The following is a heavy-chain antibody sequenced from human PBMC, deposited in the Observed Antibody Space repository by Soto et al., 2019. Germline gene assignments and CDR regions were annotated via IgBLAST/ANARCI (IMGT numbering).Heavy chain of an antibody. Sequence: ASVKVSCKASGYTFTSYGISWVRQAPGQGLEWMGWISAYNGNTNYAQKLQGRVTMTRDTSTSTAYMELSSLRSEDTAVYYCARGLRVGIMSAYCMDVWGKGTTVTVSS. J-gene: IGHJ6*03. D-gene: IGHD3-3*01. V-gene: IGHV1-18*01. CDR2: ISAYNGNT. CDR3: ARGLRVGIMSAYCMDV. CDR1: GYTFTSYG.